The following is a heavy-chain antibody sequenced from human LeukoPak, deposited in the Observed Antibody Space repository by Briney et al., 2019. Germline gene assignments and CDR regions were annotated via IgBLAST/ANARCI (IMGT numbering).Heavy chain of an antibody. CDR1: GSTFEDFA. V-gene: IGHV3-9*01. D-gene: IGHD3-22*01. Sequence: GGSLRLSCEGTGSTFEDFAMHWVRQDPGKCLEWVAGITWNSGRVDYADSVKGRFTISRDNARKSVYLQMNSLRPGDTAFYYCAKTHDGSGFLNDAYDVWGQGAMVTVSS. J-gene: IGHJ3*01. CDR2: ITWNSGRV. CDR3: AKTHDGSGFLNDAYDV.